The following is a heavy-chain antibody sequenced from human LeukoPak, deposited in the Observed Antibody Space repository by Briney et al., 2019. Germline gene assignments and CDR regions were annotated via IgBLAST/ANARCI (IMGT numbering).Heavy chain of an antibody. Sequence: ASVKVSCKASGGTFSSYAISWVRQAPGQRLEWMGGIIPIFGTANYAQKFQGRVTITTDESTSTAYMELSSLRSEDTAVYYCARDLIQRYDFDIWGQGTMVTVSS. J-gene: IGHJ3*02. CDR2: IIPIFGTA. CDR1: GGTFSSYA. CDR3: ARDLIQRYDFDI. V-gene: IGHV1-69*05. D-gene: IGHD5-18*01.